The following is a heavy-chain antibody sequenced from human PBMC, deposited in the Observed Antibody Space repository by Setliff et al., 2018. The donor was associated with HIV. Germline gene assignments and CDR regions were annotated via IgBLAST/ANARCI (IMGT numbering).Heavy chain of an antibody. D-gene: IGHD1-1*01. V-gene: IGHV3-7*05. J-gene: IGHJ4*02. Sequence: GGSLRLSCAASGLTFSSYWMSWVRQAPGKGLEWVANIKQDGSEKYYVDSVKGRFTISRDNAKNALYLQMNSLRAEDTAVYYCARETRPGLTRSGFDYWGQGTLVTVSS. CDR1: GLTFSSYW. CDR3: ARETRPGLTRSGFDY. CDR2: IKQDGSEK.